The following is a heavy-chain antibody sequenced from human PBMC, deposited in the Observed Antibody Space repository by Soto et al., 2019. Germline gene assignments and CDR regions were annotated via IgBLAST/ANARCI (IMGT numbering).Heavy chain of an antibody. Sequence: GASLKVSCKASGYTFTSYGISWVRQAPGQGLEWMGWISAYNGNTNYAQKLQGRVTMTTDTSTSTAYMELRSLRSDDTAVYYCAREGYYDSSGYQYGMDVWRQGTTVTVSS. D-gene: IGHD3-22*01. J-gene: IGHJ6*02. V-gene: IGHV1-18*01. CDR2: ISAYNGNT. CDR1: GYTFTSYG. CDR3: AREGYYDSSGYQYGMDV.